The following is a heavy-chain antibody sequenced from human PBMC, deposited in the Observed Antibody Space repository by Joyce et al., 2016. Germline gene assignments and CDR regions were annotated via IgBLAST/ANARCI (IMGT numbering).Heavy chain of an antibody. D-gene: IGHD6-19*01. Sequence: QVQLQQWGAGLLKPSETLFLTCAVSGGPFRGFFWTWVRQPPGKGLEWIGDINNSGVTNYNPSLKTRVTFSVDTSKNQFSLKLTSLSAADTAVYYCARSQWLAPLMYWGQGTPVTVSS. CDR2: INNSGVT. CDR3: ARSQWLAPLMY. J-gene: IGHJ4*02. CDR1: GGPFRGFF. V-gene: IGHV4-34*01.